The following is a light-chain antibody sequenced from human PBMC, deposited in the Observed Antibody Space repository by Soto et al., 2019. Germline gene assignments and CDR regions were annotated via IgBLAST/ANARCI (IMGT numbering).Light chain of an antibody. CDR3: QQYQSWPLT. J-gene: IGKJ4*01. V-gene: IGKV3-15*01. CDR1: QSVYST. Sequence: EIVMTQSPATLSLSPGERATLSCRASQSVYSTLAWYQQKPGQTPRLLIYESSTRATGIPARFSGGGSGTEFTLTISSLQSEDFADYFCQQYQSWPLTFGGGTKVEIK. CDR2: ESS.